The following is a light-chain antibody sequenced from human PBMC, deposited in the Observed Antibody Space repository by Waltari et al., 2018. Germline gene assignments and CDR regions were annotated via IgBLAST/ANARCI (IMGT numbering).Light chain of an antibody. V-gene: IGKV3-20*01. J-gene: IGKJ1*01. CDR1: QTVTSSY. CDR2: STS. CDR3: QQYGVSPWT. Sequence: EIVLTQSTGTLSLSPGERATLSCRTSQTVTSSYLAWYQQKPGQAPRLLIYSTSSRATGIPDRFSGSGSGTDFTLTISRLEPEDFAVYYCQQYGVSPWTFGQGTKVEI.